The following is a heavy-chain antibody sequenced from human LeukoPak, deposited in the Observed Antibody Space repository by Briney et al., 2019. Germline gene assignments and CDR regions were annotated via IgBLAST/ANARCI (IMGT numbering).Heavy chain of an antibody. D-gene: IGHD6-19*01. V-gene: IGHV4-34*01. CDR2: INHSGST. Sequence: SETLSLTCAVYGGSFSGYYWSWIRQPPGKGLEWIGEINHSGSTNYNPSLKSRVTISVDTSKNQFSLKLSSVTAADTAVYYCASVYSSVDYWGQGTLVTVSS. CDR1: GGSFSGYY. J-gene: IGHJ4*02. CDR3: ASVYSSVDY.